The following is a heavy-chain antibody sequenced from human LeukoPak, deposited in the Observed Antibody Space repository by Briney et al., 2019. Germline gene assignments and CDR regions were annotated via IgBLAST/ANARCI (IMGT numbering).Heavy chain of an antibody. D-gene: IGHD6-25*01. CDR1: GFAFSSYA. CDR3: AKSGSGWRGSTYYFDY. V-gene: IGHV3-23*01. J-gene: IGHJ4*02. CDR2: ISGSAGST. Sequence: GGSLRLSCAASGFAFSSYAMSWVRQAPGEGLEWVSAISGSAGSTYYADSVKGRFTISRDNAKNSLYLQMNSLRAEDTAIYFCAKSGSGWRGSTYYFDYWGQGTLVTVSS.